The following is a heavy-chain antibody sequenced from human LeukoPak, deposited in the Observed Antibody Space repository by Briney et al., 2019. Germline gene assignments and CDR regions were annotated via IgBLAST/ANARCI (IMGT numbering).Heavy chain of an antibody. CDR1: GFTFSRYW. D-gene: IGHD3-22*01. CDR2: INSDVSST. CDR3: ARGYDSSGYYYADAFDI. V-gene: IGHV3-74*01. J-gene: IGHJ3*02. Sequence: PGGSLRLSCAASGFTFSRYWMHWVRQGPGKGLVWVSRINSDVSSTTYADSVKGRFTISRDNPKNTLYLQMNSLRAEDTAVYYCARGYDSSGYYYADAFDIWGQGTTVTVSS.